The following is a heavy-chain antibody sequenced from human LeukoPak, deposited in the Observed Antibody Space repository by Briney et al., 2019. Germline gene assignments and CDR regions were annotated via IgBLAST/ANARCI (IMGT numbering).Heavy chain of an antibody. Sequence: GGSLRLSCAASGFTFSSYAMHWVRQAPGKGLEWVSVMFTGGNTYYADSVKGRFTISRDTSKNTLSLQMNSLRAEDTAVYYCVGDNYGLGSLDYWGQGTLVTVSS. CDR3: VGDNYGLGSLDY. CDR1: GFTFSSYA. V-gene: IGHV3-53*01. J-gene: IGHJ4*02. CDR2: MFTGGNT. D-gene: IGHD3-10*01.